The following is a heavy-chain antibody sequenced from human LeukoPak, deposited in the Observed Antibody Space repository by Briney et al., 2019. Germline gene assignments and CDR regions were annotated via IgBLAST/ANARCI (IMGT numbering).Heavy chain of an antibody. CDR1: GGSITSSSYY. J-gene: IGHJ4*02. D-gene: IGHD3-22*01. V-gene: IGHV4-39*07. CDR2: IYYSGST. CDR3: ARDTYYYDSSGYTVFDY. Sequence: SETLSLTCTVSGGSITSSSYYWGWIRQPPGKGLEWIGSIYYSGSTYYNPSLKSRVTISVDTSKHQFSLKLSSVTAADTAVYYCARDTYYYDSSGYTVFDYWGQGILVTVSS.